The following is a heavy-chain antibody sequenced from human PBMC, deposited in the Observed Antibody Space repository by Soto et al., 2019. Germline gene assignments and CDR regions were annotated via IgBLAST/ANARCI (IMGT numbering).Heavy chain of an antibody. Sequence: GGSLRLSCAASGFTFSGSAMHWVRQASGKGLEWVGRIRSKANSYATAYAASVKGRFTISRDDSKNTAYLQMNSLKTEDTAVYYCTTKSFRVPAATDYYYYGMDVWGQGTTVTVSS. CDR3: TTKSFRVPAATDYYYYGMDV. D-gene: IGHD2-2*01. CDR2: IRSKANSYAT. J-gene: IGHJ6*02. CDR1: GFTFSGSA. V-gene: IGHV3-73*01.